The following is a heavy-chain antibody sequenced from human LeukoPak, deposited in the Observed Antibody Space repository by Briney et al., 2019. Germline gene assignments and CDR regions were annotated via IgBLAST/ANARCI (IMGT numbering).Heavy chain of an antibody. D-gene: IGHD3-10*01. Sequence: ASVKVSCKASGYTLTGYYMHWVRQAPGQGLEWMGWINPNSGGTNYAQKFQGRVTMTRDTSISTAYMELSRLRSDDTAVFYCARGVKVRGVEYYGMDVWGQGTTVTVSS. V-gene: IGHV1-2*02. CDR1: GYTLTGYY. CDR3: ARGVKVRGVEYYGMDV. J-gene: IGHJ6*02. CDR2: INPNSGGT.